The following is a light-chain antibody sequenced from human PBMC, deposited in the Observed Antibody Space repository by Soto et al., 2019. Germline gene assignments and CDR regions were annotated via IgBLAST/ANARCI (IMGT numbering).Light chain of an antibody. V-gene: IGLV1-40*01. CDR2: GNS. J-gene: IGLJ2*01. CDR3: QSYDSSVSKVV. Sequence: QSVLTQPPSVSGAPGQRVTISWTGSSSNIGAGYDVHWYQQLPGTAPKLLIYGNSNRPSGVPDRFSGSKSGTSASLAITGLQAEDEADYYCQSYDSSVSKVVFGGGTKLTVL. CDR1: SSNIGAGYD.